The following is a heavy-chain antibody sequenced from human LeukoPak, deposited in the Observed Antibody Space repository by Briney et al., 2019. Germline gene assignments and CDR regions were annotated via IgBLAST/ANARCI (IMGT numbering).Heavy chain of an antibody. CDR3: AKVPVVIVGATPSYFDY. Sequence: GGSLRLSCAASGFTFDDYGMSWVRQAPGKGLEWVSAISAGGGSTYYADSVKGRFTISRDNSKNTLYLQMNSLRAEDTAVYYCAKVPVVIVGATPSYFDYWGQGTLVTVSS. CDR1: GFTFDDYG. D-gene: IGHD1-26*01. CDR2: ISAGGGST. J-gene: IGHJ4*02. V-gene: IGHV3-23*01.